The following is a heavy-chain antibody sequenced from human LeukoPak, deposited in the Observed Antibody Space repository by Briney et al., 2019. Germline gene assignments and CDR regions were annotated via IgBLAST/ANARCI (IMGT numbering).Heavy chain of an antibody. V-gene: IGHV3-21*01. CDR2: ISSSSSYI. CDR3: ARAQDQDRRDGYSNEGGTYYYGMDV. CDR1: GFTFSSHS. D-gene: IGHD5-24*01. Sequence: KPGGSLRLSCAASGFTFSSHSMNWVRQAPGKGLEWVSSISSSSSYIYYADSVKGRFTISRDNAKNSLYLQMNSLRAEDTAVYYCARAQDQDRRDGYSNEGGTYYYGMDVWGQGTTVTVPS. J-gene: IGHJ6*02.